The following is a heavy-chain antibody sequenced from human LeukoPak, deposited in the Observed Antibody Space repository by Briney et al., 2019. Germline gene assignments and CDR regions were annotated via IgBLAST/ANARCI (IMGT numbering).Heavy chain of an antibody. J-gene: IGHJ4*02. Sequence: SETLSLTCAVSGGSISTTDFGWAWIRQPPGQGLEWIATISSSGKSYYNPYLMSRVTISVDTSKNQFSLDVTSVTAADTGLFYCARFKGGTGFDYWGRGILVIVS. CDR2: ISSSGKS. V-gene: IGHV4-39*01. CDR1: GGSISTTDFG. D-gene: IGHD1-26*01. CDR3: ARFKGGTGFDY.